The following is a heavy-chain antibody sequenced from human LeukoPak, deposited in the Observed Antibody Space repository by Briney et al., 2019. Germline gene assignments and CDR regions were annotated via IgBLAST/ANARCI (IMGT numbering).Heavy chain of an antibody. CDR3: ARGLRYFDWLFDY. V-gene: IGHV3-48*03. J-gene: IGHJ4*02. CDR2: ISSSGSTI. Sequence: GGSLRLSCAASGFTFSSYEMNWVRQAPGKGLEWVSYISSSGSTIYYADSVKGRFTISRDNAKNSPYLQMNSLRAEDTAVYYCARGLRYFDWLFDYWGQGTLVTVSS. CDR1: GFTFSSYE. D-gene: IGHD3-9*01.